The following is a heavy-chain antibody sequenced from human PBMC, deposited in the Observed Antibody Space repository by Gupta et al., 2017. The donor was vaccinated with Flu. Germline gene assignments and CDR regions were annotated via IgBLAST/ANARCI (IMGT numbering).Heavy chain of an antibody. V-gene: IGHV1-69*06. D-gene: IGHD6-19*01. J-gene: IGHJ6*02. CDR2: IIPIFGTA. Sequence: RQAPGQGLEWMGGIIPIFGTANYAQKFQGRVTITADKSTSTAYMELSSLRSEDTAVYYCARSNSGWPIRTSIYYYYGMDVWGQGTTVTVSS. CDR3: ARSNSGWPIRTSIYYYYGMDV.